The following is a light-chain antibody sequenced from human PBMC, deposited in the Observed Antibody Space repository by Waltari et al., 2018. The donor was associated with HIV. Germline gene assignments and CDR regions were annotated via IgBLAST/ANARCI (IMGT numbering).Light chain of an antibody. V-gene: IGLV2-14*01. J-gene: IGLJ3*02. Sequence: QSALTQPASVSGSPGQSITISCTGTSSDVGAYNYVPWYQQHPDKAPKPIVYEVNNRPSGISNRFSGSKSGNTAYLTISGLQADDEAVYYCTSYTSSSTWVFGGGTKVTVL. CDR1: SSDVGAYNY. CDR2: EVN. CDR3: TSYTSSSTWV.